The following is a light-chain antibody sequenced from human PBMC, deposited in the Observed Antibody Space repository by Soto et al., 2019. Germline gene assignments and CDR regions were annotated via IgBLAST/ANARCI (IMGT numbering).Light chain of an antibody. J-gene: IGKJ5*01. CDR2: DAS. Sequence: EVVLTQSPVSLSLSPGERATLSCRASQSFRGLSAWHKQKPGQAPSLLIYDASSSATGIPTRFSGSGSGTDFTLTISSLEPEDSEVYYCQQRHMWPITFGQGTRLEIK. V-gene: IGKV3-11*01. CDR3: QQRHMWPIT. CDR1: QSFRGL.